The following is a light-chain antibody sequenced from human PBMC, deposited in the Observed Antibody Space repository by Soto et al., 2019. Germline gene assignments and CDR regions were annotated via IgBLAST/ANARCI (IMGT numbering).Light chain of an antibody. V-gene: IGKV3-20*01. Sequence: EIVLAQSPGTLSLSPGERATRCCRASQSVNGNNLAWYQQKPGQAPSLLIYGASIRATGTPDRFSGSESGTDFTLTISRLESDDFAVYYCQLYGSSSWTFGQGTKVDI. CDR1: QSVNGNN. CDR3: QLYGSSSWT. J-gene: IGKJ1*01. CDR2: GAS.